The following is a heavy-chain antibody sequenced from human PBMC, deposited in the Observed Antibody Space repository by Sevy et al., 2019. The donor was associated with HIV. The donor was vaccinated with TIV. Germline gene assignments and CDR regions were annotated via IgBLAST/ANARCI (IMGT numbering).Heavy chain of an antibody. CDR1: RSTFVSND. CDR2: MRPNSGKV. CDR3: AQGYYFTY. J-gene: IGHJ4*02. D-gene: IGHD3-22*01. V-gene: IGHV1-8*01. Sequence: ASVKVSCKASRSTFVSNDINWLRQAPGQGLEWVGWMRPNSGKVGDAQKFQGRVTMTRNISITTAYMELGRLRFDDTDVYYCAQGYYFTYWGQGTVVTLSS.